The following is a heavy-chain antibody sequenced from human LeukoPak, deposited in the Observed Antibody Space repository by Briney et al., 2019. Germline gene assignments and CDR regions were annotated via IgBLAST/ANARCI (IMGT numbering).Heavy chain of an antibody. CDR2: IIPIFGTA. CDR3: ARETGDSTSSTWFDP. V-gene: IGHV1-69*13. J-gene: IGHJ5*02. Sequence: SVKVSCKASGYTFIGYYMHWVRQAPGQGLEWMGGIIPIFGTANYAQKFQGRVTITADESTSTAYMELSRLRSDDTAVYYCARETGDSTSSTWFDPWGQGTLVTVSS. D-gene: IGHD6-6*01. CDR1: GYTFIGYY.